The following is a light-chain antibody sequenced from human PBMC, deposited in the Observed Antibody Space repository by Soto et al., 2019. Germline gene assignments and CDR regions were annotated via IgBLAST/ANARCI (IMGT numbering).Light chain of an antibody. CDR3: QSYDSSLSGYV. V-gene: IGLV1-40*01. CDR1: RSNIGAGYE. J-gene: IGLJ1*01. CDR2: ENN. Sequence: QSVLTQPPSVSEAPGQRVTISCPGSRSNIGAGYEAHWYQQVPGTAPKLLIYENNNRPSGVPDRFSGSKSGTSASLAITGLQAEDEAEYYCQSYDSSLSGYVFGTGTNVTVL.